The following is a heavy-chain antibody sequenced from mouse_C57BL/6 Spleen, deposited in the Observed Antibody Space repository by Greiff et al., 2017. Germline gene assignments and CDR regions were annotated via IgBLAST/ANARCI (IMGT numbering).Heavy chain of an antibody. D-gene: IGHD1-1*01. V-gene: IGHV5-12*01. CDR3: ARWAFYDYYGGYYAMDY. CDR2: ISNGGGST. J-gene: IGHJ4*01. CDR1: GFTFSDYY. Sequence: EVHLVESGGGLVQPGGSLKLSCAASGFTFSDYYMYWVRQTPEKRLEWVAYISNGGGSTYYPDTVKGRFTISRDNAKNTLYLQMSRLKSEDTAMYYCARWAFYDYYGGYYAMDYWGQGASVTVSS.